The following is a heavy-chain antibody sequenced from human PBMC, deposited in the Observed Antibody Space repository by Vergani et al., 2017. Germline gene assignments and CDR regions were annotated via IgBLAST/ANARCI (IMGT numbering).Heavy chain of an antibody. D-gene: IGHD3-9*01. CDR1: GYTFSNYY. CDR2: INPSGGHK. CDR3: ARGDYVILTGYRY. Sequence: QVQVVQSGAEVKKSGASVKVSCKTSGYTFSNYYMHWVRQAPGQGLEWMGIINPSGGHKNYAQKFQGRVTMTRDTSTSTVYMELSSLRSEDTAIYYCARGDYVILTGYRYWGQGTLVTVSA. J-gene: IGHJ4*02. V-gene: IGHV1-46*03.